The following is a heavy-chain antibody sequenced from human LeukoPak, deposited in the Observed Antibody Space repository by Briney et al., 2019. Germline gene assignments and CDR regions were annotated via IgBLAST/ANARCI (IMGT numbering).Heavy chain of an antibody. CDR3: ARRSEFGVLYYMDV. J-gene: IGHJ6*03. Sequence: GGPLRLSCAASGFTSSTYSMNWVRQAPGKGLEWVSYISGSSGTIYYADSVKGRFTISRDNAKTSLYLQMNSLRAEDTAIYYCARRSEFGVLYYMDVWGKGTTVTVSS. V-gene: IGHV3-48*04. CDR2: ISGSSGTI. CDR1: GFTSSTYS. D-gene: IGHD3-16*01.